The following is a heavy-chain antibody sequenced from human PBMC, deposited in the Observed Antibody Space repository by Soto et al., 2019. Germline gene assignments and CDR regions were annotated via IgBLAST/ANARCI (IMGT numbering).Heavy chain of an antibody. CDR1: GGSFSGYY. J-gene: IGHJ4*02. V-gene: IGHV4-34*01. Sequence: QVQLQQWGAGLLKPSETLSLTCAVYGGSFSGYYWSWIRQPPGKGLEWIGEINHSGSTNYNPSLKRRVTIPVDTSKNQFSLKLSSVTAADTAVYYCARGARRGGAVDIVATIASGVGWARINFDYWGQGTLVTVSS. CDR3: ARGARRGGAVDIVATIASGVGWARINFDY. CDR2: INHSGST. D-gene: IGHD5-12*01.